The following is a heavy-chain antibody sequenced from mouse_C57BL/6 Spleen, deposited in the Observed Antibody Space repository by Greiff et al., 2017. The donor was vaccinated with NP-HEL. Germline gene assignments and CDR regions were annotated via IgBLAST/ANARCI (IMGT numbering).Heavy chain of an antibody. CDR3: IYGSSDWFAY. Sequence: EVQLQQSGTVLARPGASVKMSCKTSGYTFTSYWMHWVKQRPGQGLEWIGAIFPGNSDTSYNQKFKGKAKLTAVTSASTAYMELSSLTNEDSAVYYCIYGSSDWFAYWGQGTLVTVSA. CDR1: GYTFTSYW. CDR2: IFPGNSDT. V-gene: IGHV1-5*01. J-gene: IGHJ3*01. D-gene: IGHD1-1*01.